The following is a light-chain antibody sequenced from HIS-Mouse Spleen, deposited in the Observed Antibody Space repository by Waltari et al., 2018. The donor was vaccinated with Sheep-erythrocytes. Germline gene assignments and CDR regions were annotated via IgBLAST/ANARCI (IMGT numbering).Light chain of an antibody. Sequence: QSALTQPPSASGSPGQSVTISCTGTSSDVGGYNYVSWYQQHPGKAPKRMIYEVSKRPSGVPDRFSGSKSGNTASLTVSGLQAEDEADYYCSSYAGSNNYVFGTMTKLPAL. V-gene: IGLV2-8*01. CDR1: SSDVGGYNY. CDR3: SSYAGSNNYV. J-gene: IGLJ1*01. CDR2: EVS.